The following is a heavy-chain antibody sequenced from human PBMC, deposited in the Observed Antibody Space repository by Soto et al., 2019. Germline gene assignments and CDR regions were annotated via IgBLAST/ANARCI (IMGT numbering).Heavy chain of an antibody. Sequence: RASVKVSCKASGYTFTRYGISWVRQAPGQGLEWMGWISGYNGDTNYAQKFQDRVSMTIDTSTGTAYMELRSLRSDDTAVYYCAREAAAGTLDYWGQGTLVPVSS. CDR2: ISGYNGDT. CDR1: GYTFTRYG. D-gene: IGHD6-13*01. CDR3: AREAAAGTLDY. J-gene: IGHJ4*02. V-gene: IGHV1-18*01.